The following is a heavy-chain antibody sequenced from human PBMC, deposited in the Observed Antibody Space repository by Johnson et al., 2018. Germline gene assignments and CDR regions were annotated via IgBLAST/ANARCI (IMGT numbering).Heavy chain of an antibody. D-gene: IGHD6-6*01. Sequence: QVQLQESGPGLVKPSETLSLTCTVSGGSISSYFWSWIRQPPGKGLEWIGYIYYSGSTNYNPSLKSRVTISVDTSKNQCSLKLSSATAAGTAVYYCARVGIAARPNAFDIWGQGTMVTVSS. J-gene: IGHJ3*02. CDR1: GGSISSYF. V-gene: IGHV4-59*01. CDR2: IYYSGST. CDR3: ARVGIAARPNAFDI.